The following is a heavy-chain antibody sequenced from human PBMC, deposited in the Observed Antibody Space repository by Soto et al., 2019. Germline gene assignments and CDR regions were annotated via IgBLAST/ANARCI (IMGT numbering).Heavy chain of an antibody. CDR3: ARERSDSGMDV. J-gene: IGHJ6*02. D-gene: IGHD3-3*01. CDR2: IDWDDDK. V-gene: IGHV2-70*04. Sequence: SGPTLVNPTHTLTLTCTFSGFSLSTSGMRVSWIRQPPGKALEWLARIDWDDDKFYSTSLKTRLTISKDTSKNQVVLTMTNMDPVDTATYYCARERSDSGMDVWGQGTTVTVSS. CDR1: GFSLSTSGMR.